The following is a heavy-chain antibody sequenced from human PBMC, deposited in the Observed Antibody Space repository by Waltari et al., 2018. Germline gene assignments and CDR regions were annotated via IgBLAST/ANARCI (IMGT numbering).Heavy chain of an antibody. J-gene: IGHJ6*02. CDR2: IIPILGIA. CDR1: EGTFSSYT. V-gene: IGHV1-69*02. D-gene: IGHD1-7*01. CDR3: ARGGDNWNYSYYYYGMDV. Sequence: VQLVQSGAEVKKPGSSVKVSCKASEGTFSSYTISWVRPAPGQGLEWMGRIIPILGIANYAQKFQGRVTITADKSTSTAYMELSSLRSEDTAVYYCARGGDNWNYSYYYYGMDVWGQGTTVTVSS.